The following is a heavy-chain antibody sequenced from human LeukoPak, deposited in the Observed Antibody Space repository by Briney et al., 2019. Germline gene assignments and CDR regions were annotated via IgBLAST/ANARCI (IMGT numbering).Heavy chain of an antibody. CDR1: GGSFSGYY. CDR2: INHSGST. Sequence: SETLSLTCAVYGGSFSGYYWSWIRQPPGKGLEWIGEINHSGSTNYNPSLKSRVTISVDTSKNQFSLKLSSVTAADTAVYYCARVIVVVPAAFYYYYYMDVWGKETTVTISS. V-gene: IGHV4-34*01. D-gene: IGHD2-2*01. J-gene: IGHJ6*03. CDR3: ARVIVVVPAAFYYYYYMDV.